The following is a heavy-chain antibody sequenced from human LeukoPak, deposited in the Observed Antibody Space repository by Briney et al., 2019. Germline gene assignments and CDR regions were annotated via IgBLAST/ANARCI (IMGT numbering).Heavy chain of an antibody. J-gene: IGHJ5*02. Sequence: GGSLRLPCAASGFAFSSYWMSWVREAPGKGVEWVAHIKRGGSEKYYVDSVKGRFTISRDNAKHSLYLQMNSLRAEDTAVYYCARDPSYGSGSSNWFDPWGQGTLVTVSS. CDR1: GFAFSSYW. CDR3: ARDPSYGSGSSNWFDP. CDR2: IKRGGSEK. D-gene: IGHD3-10*01. V-gene: IGHV3-7*01.